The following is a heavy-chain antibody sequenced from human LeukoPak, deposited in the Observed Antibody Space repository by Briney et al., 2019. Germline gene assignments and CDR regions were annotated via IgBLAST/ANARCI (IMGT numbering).Heavy chain of an antibody. J-gene: IGHJ6*03. Sequence: GGSLRLSCAASGYTFSSYAMSWVRHAPGEGLEWGSTISGIGDDRAYADSVKGRFTISRDKSKNTLYLQMNSLRAEDADVYYCAKDEASGYDLGVGYYYYMDVWGKGATVTVSS. CDR3: AKDEASGYDLGVGYYYYMDV. D-gene: IGHD5-12*01. CDR2: ISGIGDDR. V-gene: IGHV3-23*01. CDR1: GYTFSSYA.